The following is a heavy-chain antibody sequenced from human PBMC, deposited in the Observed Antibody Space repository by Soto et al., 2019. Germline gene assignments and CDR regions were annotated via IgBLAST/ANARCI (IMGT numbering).Heavy chain of an antibody. CDR2: ISSNSDTI. J-gene: IGHJ4*02. CDR1: GFTADDYA. Sequence: EVQLEESGGGLVQPGRSLRLSCVASGFTADDYAMHWVRQAPGKGLEWVSGISSNSDTIDYADSVKGRFTISRDNAKNSLFLQMNSLRPEDTALYYCAKDMKWGGMTTIQYFDSWGQGTLVTVSS. V-gene: IGHV3-9*02. D-gene: IGHD4-17*01. CDR3: AKDMKWGGMTTIQYFDS.